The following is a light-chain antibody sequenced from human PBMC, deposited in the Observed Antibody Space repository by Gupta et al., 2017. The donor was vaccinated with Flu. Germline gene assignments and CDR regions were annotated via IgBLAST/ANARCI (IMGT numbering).Light chain of an antibody. V-gene: IGLV2-14*01. CDR3: TEDTSSSHWV. CDR2: EVS. Sequence: QSALPQPASVSGSPDQSITISCTGTSSDVGGYNYVYWYQKHAGKPNKLMIYEVSKRPAGVANRFSGSKSGNTASLTISGREEEDEADYYCTEDTSSSHWVFGGGTKLTVL. CDR1: SSDVGGYNY. J-gene: IGLJ3*02.